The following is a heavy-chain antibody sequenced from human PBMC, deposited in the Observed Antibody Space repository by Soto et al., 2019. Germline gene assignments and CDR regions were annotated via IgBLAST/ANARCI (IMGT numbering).Heavy chain of an antibody. V-gene: IGHV3-9*01. Sequence: EVQLVESGEGLVQPGRSLRLSCAASGFTFDAYPMHWVRQAPGKGLEWVAGLAWDGGSIEYVDSVEGRFTISRANAKNSLYLQMSSLRDDDTALYCCVREDAGALWGQGTQVTVSS. CDR1: GFTFDAYP. CDR3: VREDAGAL. D-gene: IGHD2-8*02. J-gene: IGHJ3*01. CDR2: LAWDGGSI.